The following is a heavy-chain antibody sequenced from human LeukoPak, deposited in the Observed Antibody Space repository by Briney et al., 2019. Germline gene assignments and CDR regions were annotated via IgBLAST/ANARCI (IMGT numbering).Heavy chain of an antibody. D-gene: IGHD3-22*01. CDR2: IYYSGST. J-gene: IGHJ3*01. CDR3: ARISGSGYNSRGAFDV. Sequence: PSETLSLTCTVSGGSIRSYYWSWIRQPPGKGLEWIAYIYYSGSTNYNPSLKSRVTISVDTSKNQFSLKLTSVTAADTAVYYCARISGSGYNSRGAFDVWGQGTMVTVSS. CDR1: GGSIRSYY. V-gene: IGHV4-59*01.